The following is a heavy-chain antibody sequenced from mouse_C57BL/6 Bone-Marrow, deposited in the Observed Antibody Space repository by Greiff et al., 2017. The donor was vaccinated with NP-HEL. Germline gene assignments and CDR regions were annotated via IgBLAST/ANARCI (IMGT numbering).Heavy chain of an antibody. J-gene: IGHJ4*01. V-gene: IGHV1-39*01. Sequence: EVQLVESGPELVKPGASVKISCKASGYSFTDYNMNWVKQSNGKSLEWIGVINPNYGTTSYNQKFKGKATLTADKSSSTAYMQFSSLTSEDSAIYYCARGTMVTTGNYYAMDYWGQGTSVTVSS. CDR3: ARGTMVTTGNYYAMDY. D-gene: IGHD2-2*01. CDR1: GYSFTDYN. CDR2: INPNYGTT.